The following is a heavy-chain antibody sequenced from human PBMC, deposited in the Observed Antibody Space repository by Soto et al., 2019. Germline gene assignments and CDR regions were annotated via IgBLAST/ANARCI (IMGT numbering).Heavy chain of an antibody. V-gene: IGHV3-48*02. CDR1: GFTFSSYS. D-gene: IGHD6-19*01. CDR3: ARGEAVAGTGYYGMDV. J-gene: IGHJ6*02. Sequence: GGSLRLSCAASGFTFSSYSMNWVRQAPGKGLEWVSYISSSSSTIYYADSVKGRFTISRDNAKNSLYLQMNSLRDEDTAVYYCARGEAVAGTGYYGMDVWGQGTTVTVSS. CDR2: ISSSSSTI.